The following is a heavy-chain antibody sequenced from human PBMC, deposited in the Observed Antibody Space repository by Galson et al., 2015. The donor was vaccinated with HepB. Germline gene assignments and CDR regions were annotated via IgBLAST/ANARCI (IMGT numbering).Heavy chain of an antibody. CDR2: IKSKTDGGAT. D-gene: IGHD3-22*01. Sequence: SLRLSCAASGFTFSNAWMSWVRQAPGKGLEWVGRIKSKTDGGATDYAAPVKGRFTISRDDSKNTLYLQMNSLKTEDTAVYYCTTYKGYSGYDDVRDNYYYYYGMDVWGQGTTVTVSS. J-gene: IGHJ6*02. CDR3: TTYKGYSGYDDVRDNYYYYYGMDV. CDR1: GFTFSNAW. V-gene: IGHV3-15*01.